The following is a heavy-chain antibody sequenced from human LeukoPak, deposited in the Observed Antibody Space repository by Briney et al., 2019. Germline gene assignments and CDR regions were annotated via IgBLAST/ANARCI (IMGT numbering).Heavy chain of an antibody. CDR2: IYYSGST. CDR3: ARGGRFLEWLLYREANWFDP. J-gene: IGHJ5*02. V-gene: IGHV4-39*01. CDR1: GGSISSSSYY. D-gene: IGHD3-3*01. Sequence: KPSETLSLTCTVSGGSISSSSYYWGWIRQPPGKGLEWIGSIYYSGSTYYNPSLKSRVTISVDTSKNQFSLNLSSVTAADTAVYYCARGGRFLEWLLYREANWFDPWGQGTLVTVSS.